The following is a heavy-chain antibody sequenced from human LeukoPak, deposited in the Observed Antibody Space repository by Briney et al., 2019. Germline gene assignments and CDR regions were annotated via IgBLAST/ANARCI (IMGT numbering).Heavy chain of an antibody. V-gene: IGHV3-11*01. Sequence: GGSLRLSCAASGFTVSSNYMSWVRQAPGKGLDWVSYISSSGSNIYYADSVKGRFTISRDNAKNSLYLQMNSLRAEDTAVYYCARGFDCSSTSCSCMDVWGQGTTVTVSS. CDR3: ARGFDCSSTSCSCMDV. J-gene: IGHJ6*02. CDR1: GFTVSSNY. D-gene: IGHD2-2*01. CDR2: ISSSGSNI.